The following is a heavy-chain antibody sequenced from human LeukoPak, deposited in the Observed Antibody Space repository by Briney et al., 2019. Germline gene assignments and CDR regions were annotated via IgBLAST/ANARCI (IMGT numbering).Heavy chain of an antibody. CDR3: ARHDLIAVAGTAFDY. CDR1: GGSISSTNYY. V-gene: IGHV4-39*01. Sequence: SETLSLTRIVSGGSISSTNYYWGWIRQPPGKGLEWIGSIYYSGSTHYNPSLKSRVTISVHTSKNQFSLKLSSVTAADTALYYCARHDLIAVAGTAFDYWGQGTLVTVSS. J-gene: IGHJ4*02. CDR2: IYYSGST. D-gene: IGHD6-19*01.